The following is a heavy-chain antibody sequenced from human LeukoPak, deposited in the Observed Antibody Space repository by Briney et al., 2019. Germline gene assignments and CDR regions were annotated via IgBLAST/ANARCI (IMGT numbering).Heavy chain of an antibody. V-gene: IGHV4-59*08. CDR2: IYSTGRT. J-gene: IGHJ4*02. Sequence: PSETLSLTCTVSGGSISDYYWSWIRQPPGKGLEWIGYIYSTGRTAYNPSLKSRVTMSVDTSKHQFSLRLNSATAADTAVYYCARHAPGYYDYWGQGTPVSVSS. CDR3: ARHAPGYYDY. CDR1: GGSISDYY.